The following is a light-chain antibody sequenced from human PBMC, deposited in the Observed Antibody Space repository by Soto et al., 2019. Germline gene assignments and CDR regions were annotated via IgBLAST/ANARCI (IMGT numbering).Light chain of an antibody. CDR3: QQYDSYPVT. CDR2: AAS. Sequence: IQLTQSPSSLSASVGDRVTITCRASQGISSYLAWHQQKAGEAPKLLIYAASTLQSGVPSRFSGSGSGTDFTLTISSLQPEDFATYHCQQYDSYPVTFGQGTKLEIK. CDR1: QGISSY. V-gene: IGKV1-9*01. J-gene: IGKJ2*01.